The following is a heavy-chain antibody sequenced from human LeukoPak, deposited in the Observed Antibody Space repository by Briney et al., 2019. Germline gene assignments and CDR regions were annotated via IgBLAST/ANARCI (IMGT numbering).Heavy chain of an antibody. D-gene: IGHD3-10*02. V-gene: IGHV4-59*08. CDR1: GGSISSYY. Sequence: SETLSLTCTVSGGSISSYYWNWIRQPPGKGLEWIGYIYYSGSTNYNPSLKSRVTISVDTSKNQFSLKLSSVTAADTAVYYCARQYFLILSLYYFDYWGQGTLVTVSS. CDR3: ARQYFLILSLYYFDY. J-gene: IGHJ4*02. CDR2: IYYSGST.